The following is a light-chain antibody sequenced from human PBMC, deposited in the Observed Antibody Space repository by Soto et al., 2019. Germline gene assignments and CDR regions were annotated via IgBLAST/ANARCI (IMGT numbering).Light chain of an antibody. J-gene: IGLJ2*01. CDR1: SSDVGNYNY. Sequence: QSALTQPPSASWSPGQSVTIPCTGTSSDVGNYNYVSWYQQHPGRAPKLMIYEVTKRPSGVPDRFSGSKSGNTASLTVSGLQAEDEAEYYCSSYAGSNNVVFGGGTQLTVL. V-gene: IGLV2-8*01. CDR3: SSYAGSNNVV. CDR2: EVT.